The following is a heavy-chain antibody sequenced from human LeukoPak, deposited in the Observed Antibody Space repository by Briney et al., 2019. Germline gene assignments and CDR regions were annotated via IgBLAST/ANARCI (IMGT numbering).Heavy chain of an antibody. J-gene: IGHJ6*03. D-gene: IGHD1-26*01. CDR3: ARSGSGYYYMDV. V-gene: IGHV3-48*03. Sequence: GGSLRLSCAASGFSLFGYEMNWVRQAPGRGLEWVSYISSGSGARHFAESVRGRFTISRDNAKNSLYLQMNSLRAEDTAVYYCARSGSGYYYMDVWGKGTTVTVSS. CDR2: ISSGSGAR. CDR1: GFSLFGYE.